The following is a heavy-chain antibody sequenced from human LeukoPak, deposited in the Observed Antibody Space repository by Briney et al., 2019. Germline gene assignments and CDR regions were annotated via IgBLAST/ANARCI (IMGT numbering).Heavy chain of an antibody. J-gene: IGHJ4*02. CDR3: ARLDYRLRGLFDY. V-gene: IGHV4-39*01. CDR1: GGSISSSSYY. CDR2: IYYSGST. Sequence: SETLSLTCTVSGGSISSSSYYWGWIRQPPGKGLEWIGSIYYSGSTYYNPSLKSRVTISVDTSKNQLSLKLSSVTAADTAVYYCARLDYRLRGLFDYWGQGTLVTVSS. D-gene: IGHD4-11*01.